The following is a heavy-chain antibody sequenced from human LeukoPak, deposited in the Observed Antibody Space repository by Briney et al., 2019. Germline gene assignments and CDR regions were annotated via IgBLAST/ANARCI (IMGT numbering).Heavy chain of an antibody. CDR1: GFTFSSYA. Sequence: GGSLRLSCAASGFTFSSYAMHWVRQAPGKGLEWVAVISYDGSNKYYADSVKGRFTISRDNSKNTLHLQMNSLRAEDTAVYYCARDFHDRYDYWGQGTLVTVSS. J-gene: IGHJ4*02. CDR3: ARDFHDRYDY. D-gene: IGHD3-3*01. CDR2: ISYDGSNK. V-gene: IGHV3-30*04.